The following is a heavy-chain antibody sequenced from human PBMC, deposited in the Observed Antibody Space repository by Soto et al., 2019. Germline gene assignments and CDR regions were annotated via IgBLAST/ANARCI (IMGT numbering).Heavy chain of an antibody. J-gene: IGHJ6*02. D-gene: IGHD6-13*01. V-gene: IGHV1-8*01. CDR3: AREWSAAGHFYGMDV. Sequence: QVQLVPSGAEVKKPGASVQVSCKTSGYTFTSYDINWVRQAPGQGLEWVGWMNTNSDDTRSAQKFRGRLTLTRDKSMRAVYMKLSNLRPDDTAVYYCAREWSAAGHFYGMDVWGPGTTVAVSS. CDR2: MNTNSDDT. CDR1: GYTFTSYD.